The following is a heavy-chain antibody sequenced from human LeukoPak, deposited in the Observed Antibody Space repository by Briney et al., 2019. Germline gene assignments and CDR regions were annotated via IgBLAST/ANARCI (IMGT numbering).Heavy chain of an antibody. Sequence: PGGSLRLSCAASGFTFSSYWMSWVRQAPGKGLEWVANIKQDGSEKYYVDSVKGRFTISRDNAKNSLYLQMNSLRAEDTAVYYCAKILGRYSYGPVEYWGQGTLVTVSS. CDR3: AKILGRYSYGPVEY. CDR2: IKQDGSEK. V-gene: IGHV3-7*01. J-gene: IGHJ4*02. D-gene: IGHD5-18*01. CDR1: GFTFSSYW.